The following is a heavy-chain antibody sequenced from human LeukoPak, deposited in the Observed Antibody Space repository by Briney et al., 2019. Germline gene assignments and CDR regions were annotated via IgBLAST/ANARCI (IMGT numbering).Heavy chain of an antibody. CDR3: ARQPGVNPYYFDY. J-gene: IGHJ4*02. Sequence: GSLRLSCAASGFTFSSYGMHWVRQAPAKGLEWVAVISYDGSSKYYVDSVKGRFTFSRDNSKNTLYLQMNSLRPEDTAVYYCARQPGVNPYYFDYWGEGTLVIVSS. CDR2: ISYDGSSK. D-gene: IGHD7-27*01. V-gene: IGHV3-30*03. CDR1: GFTFSSYG.